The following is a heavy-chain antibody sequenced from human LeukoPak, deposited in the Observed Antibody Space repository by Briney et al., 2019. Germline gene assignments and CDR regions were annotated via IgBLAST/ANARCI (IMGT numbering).Heavy chain of an antibody. V-gene: IGHV4-38-2*02. J-gene: IGHJ4*02. CDR3: ARVSGYDWESFYDY. CDR1: GYSISSGYY. Sequence: SETLSLTCTVSGYSISSGYYWGWIRQPPGKGLEWIGSIYHSGGTNYNPSLKSRVTISVDTSKNQFSLKLSSVTAADTAVYYCARVSGYDWESFYDYWGQGTLVTVSS. D-gene: IGHD5-12*01. CDR2: IYHSGGT.